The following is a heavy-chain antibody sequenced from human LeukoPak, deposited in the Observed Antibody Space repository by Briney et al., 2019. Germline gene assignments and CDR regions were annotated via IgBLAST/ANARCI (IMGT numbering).Heavy chain of an antibody. J-gene: IGHJ4*02. CDR1: GGSFSGYY. CDR2: INHSGST. V-gene: IGHV4-34*01. CDR3: ARAVYCSSTSCHHFDY. Sequence: SETLSLTCAVYGGSFSGYYWSWIRQPPGKGLEWIGEINHSGSTNYNPSLKSRVTISVDTSMNQFSLKLGSVTAADTAVYYCARAVYCSSTSCHHFDYWGQGTLVTVSS. D-gene: IGHD2-2*01.